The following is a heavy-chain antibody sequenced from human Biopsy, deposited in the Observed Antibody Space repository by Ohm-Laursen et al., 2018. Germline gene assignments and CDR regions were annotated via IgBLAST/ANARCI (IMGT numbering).Heavy chain of an antibody. V-gene: IGHV1-8*01. CDR3: ARWETTLGRSLDS. J-gene: IGHJ4*02. Sequence: SVKVSCKASGYIFTSHDINWVRQATGQGLEWMGWMSPNTGNTVYAQRFQDRVTMTSDTSTGAAYMELTSLTSDDTAVYFCARWETTLGRSLDSWGQGTLVAVSS. CDR1: GYIFTSHD. CDR2: MSPNTGNT. D-gene: IGHD1-26*01.